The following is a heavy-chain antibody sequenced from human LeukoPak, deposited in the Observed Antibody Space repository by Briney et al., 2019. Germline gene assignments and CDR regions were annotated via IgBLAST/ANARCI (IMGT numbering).Heavy chain of an antibody. J-gene: IGHJ4*02. CDR3: ATNHKYSGSTPIYFDY. D-gene: IGHD1-26*01. CDR2: IYTSGST. V-gene: IGHV4-4*07. CDR1: GGSISSYY. Sequence: SETLSLTCTVSGGSISSYYWSWIRQPAGKGLEWIGRIYTSGSTNYNPSLKSRVTMSVDTSKNQFSLKLSSVTAADTAVYYCATNHKYSGSTPIYFDYWGQGTLVTVSS.